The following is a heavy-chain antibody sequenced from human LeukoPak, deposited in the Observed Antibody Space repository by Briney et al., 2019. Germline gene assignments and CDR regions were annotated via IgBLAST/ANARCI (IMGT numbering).Heavy chain of an antibody. J-gene: IGHJ3*02. CDR1: GGSINTYY. Sequence: SETLSLTCTVSGGSINTYYWSWIRQPPGKGLEWIGYIYYSGSTYYNPSLKSRVTISVDTSKNQFSLKLSSVTAADTAVYCCARGRGGGYDSSGYYYVAAFDIWGQGTMVTVSS. CDR2: IYYSGST. V-gene: IGHV4-59*08. D-gene: IGHD3-22*01. CDR3: ARGRGGGYDSSGYYYVAAFDI.